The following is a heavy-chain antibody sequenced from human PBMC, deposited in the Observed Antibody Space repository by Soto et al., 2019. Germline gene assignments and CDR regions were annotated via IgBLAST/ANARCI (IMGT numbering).Heavy chain of an antibody. V-gene: IGHV4-39*01. CDR3: VSQRTSVLTQAYFDY. Sequence: SETLSLTCTVSGGSVSNSNYYWGWIRQSPGKGLEWIGSVYYRGRGYSKSSVKSRVTISVDTSKNQFSLNLNSVTASDTAVYYCVSQRTSVLTQAYFDYWGPGALVTVSS. CDR1: GGSVSNSNYY. D-gene: IGHD2-8*01. J-gene: IGHJ4*02. CDR2: VYYRGRG.